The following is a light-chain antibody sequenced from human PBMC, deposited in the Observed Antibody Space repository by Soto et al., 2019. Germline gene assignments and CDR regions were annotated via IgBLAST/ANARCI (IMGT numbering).Light chain of an antibody. J-gene: IGKJ1*01. Sequence: DIQMTQSPSTMAASVGDRVTITCRASDSISPWVAWYQQKPGKAHKXLIYKASSLVSGVPSRFSGIGSGTAVTITISSLQPDDCQTYYCQHYNRYSVAFGQGTKVDIK. CDR2: KAS. CDR1: DSISPW. V-gene: IGKV1-5*03. CDR3: QHYNRYSVA.